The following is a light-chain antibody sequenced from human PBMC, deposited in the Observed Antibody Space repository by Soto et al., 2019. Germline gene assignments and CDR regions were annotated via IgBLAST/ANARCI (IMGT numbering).Light chain of an antibody. Sequence: QSALTQPASVSGSPGPSITISCTGTSSDVGGYNYVSWYQQHPGKAPELMIYDVSNRPSGFSNRFSGSKSGNTASLTISGLQAEDEDDYYRSLYTSSSTLVFGGGTKVTVL. J-gene: IGLJ2*01. V-gene: IGLV2-14*01. CDR2: DVS. CDR1: SSDVGGYNY. CDR3: SLYTSSSTLV.